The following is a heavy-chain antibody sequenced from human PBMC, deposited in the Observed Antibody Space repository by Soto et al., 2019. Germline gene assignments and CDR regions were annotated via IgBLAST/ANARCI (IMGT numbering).Heavy chain of an antibody. D-gene: IGHD3-3*01. CDR2: ISATSNHI. CDR3: ARDSITIFGGGMDV. Sequence: PGGSLRLSCVASDFTFSTYSMNWVRQAPGKGLEWVAYISATSNHIYYADSLKGRFTISRDNAKSSLYLHMNSLRAEDTAVYFGARDSITIFGGGMDVWGQGTTVTVSS. CDR1: DFTFSTYS. J-gene: IGHJ6*02. V-gene: IGHV3-21*01.